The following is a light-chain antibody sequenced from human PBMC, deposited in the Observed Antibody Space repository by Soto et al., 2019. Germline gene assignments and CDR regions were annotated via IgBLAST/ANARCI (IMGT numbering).Light chain of an antibody. CDR1: ENINNR. V-gene: IGKV3-15*01. J-gene: IGKJ1*01. Sequence: EVVMTQSPATLSVSPGERATLSCRASENINNRLAWYQQTPGQAPRLLIHGASTRATGIPDRFRGSGSGTEFTLTIGSLQSEDFAVYYCQQYSDWPPWTFGQGTKVEIK. CDR3: QQYSDWPPWT. CDR2: GAS.